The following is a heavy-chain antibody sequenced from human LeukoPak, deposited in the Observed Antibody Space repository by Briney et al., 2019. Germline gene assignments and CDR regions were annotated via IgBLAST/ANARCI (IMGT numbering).Heavy chain of an antibody. J-gene: IGHJ4*02. CDR3: ASSVEMATIRN. CDR2: ISSSSSYI. V-gene: IGHV3-21*01. CDR1: GFTFSSYS. Sequence: GGALRLSSAASGFTFSSYSMNWVRQAPGKGLEWVSSISSSSSYIYYADSLKGRFTISRDNAKNSLYLQMNSLRAEDTAVYYCASSVEMATIRNWGQGTLVTVSS. D-gene: IGHD5-24*01.